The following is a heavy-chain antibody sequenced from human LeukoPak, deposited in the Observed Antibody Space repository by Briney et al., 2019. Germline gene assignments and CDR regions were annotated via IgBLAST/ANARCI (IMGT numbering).Heavy chain of an antibody. Sequence: SETLSLTCAVYGGSFSGYYWSWIRQPPGKGLEWSGEINHSGSTNYNPSLKRRVTISVDTSKNQFSLKLSSVTAADTAVYYCARVGPTYSYDSSGYYYDYWGQGTLVTVSS. CDR1: GGSFSGYY. CDR2: INHSGST. V-gene: IGHV4-34*01. CDR3: ARVGPTYSYDSSGYYYDY. D-gene: IGHD3-22*01. J-gene: IGHJ4*02.